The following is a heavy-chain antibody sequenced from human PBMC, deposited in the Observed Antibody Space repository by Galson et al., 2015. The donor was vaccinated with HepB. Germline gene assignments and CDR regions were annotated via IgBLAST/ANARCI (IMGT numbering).Heavy chain of an antibody. CDR2: IYHTGST. V-gene: IGHV4-39*07. CDR1: GGSISSSSYY. CDR3: ATAPNPDDFDY. J-gene: IGHJ4*02. Sequence: LSLPCTVSGGSISSSSYYWGWIRQPPGKGLEWIGSIYHTGSTNYNPSLKSRVTILVDTSKSQFSLKLSSVTAADTAVYYCATAPNPDDFDYWGQGTLVTVSS.